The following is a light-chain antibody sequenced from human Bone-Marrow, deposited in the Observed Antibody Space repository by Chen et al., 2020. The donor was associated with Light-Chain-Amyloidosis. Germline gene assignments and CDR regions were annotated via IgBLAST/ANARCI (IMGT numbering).Light chain of an antibody. CDR2: EDD. J-gene: IGLJ3*02. CDR1: SGSIATNY. V-gene: IGLV6-57*01. Sequence: NFMLTQPHSVSESPGKTVIISCTRSSGSIATNYVQWYQQRPGSSPTTVIYEDDQRPSGVPERFSGSLDRSYETAHLTISGLKTEDEADYYCQSYQGSSQGVFGGGTKLTVL. CDR3: QSYQGSSQGV.